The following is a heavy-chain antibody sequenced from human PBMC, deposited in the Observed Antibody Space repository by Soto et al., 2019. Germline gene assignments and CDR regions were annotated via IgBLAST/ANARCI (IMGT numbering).Heavy chain of an antibody. Sequence: ASVKVSCKASGYTFTNSDINWVRQAPGQGLEWMGWMSPDSGHAAYAQKFQGRVTLTTSTSTSTVYMEMRGLGSEDTAVYYCARRPHCSGGICYYGLDNWGQGTLVTVSS. V-gene: IGHV1-8*01. CDR2: MSPDSGHA. CDR3: ARRPHCSGGICYYGLDN. D-gene: IGHD2-15*01. CDR1: GYTFTNSD. J-gene: IGHJ4*02.